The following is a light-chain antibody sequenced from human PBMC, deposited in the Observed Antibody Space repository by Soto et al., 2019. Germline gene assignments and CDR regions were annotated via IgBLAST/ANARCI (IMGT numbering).Light chain of an antibody. CDR2: DVS. V-gene: IGLV2-11*01. Sequence: QAVLTQPRSVSGSPGQTVTISCTGTSSDIGNYNYVSWYQQYPGKAPKLIIYDVSKRPSGIPDRFFGSKFGNPASLTISGLQAEDEADYYCCSYAGSFIFVFGTGTKVTVL. CDR1: SSDIGNYNY. CDR3: CSYAGSFIFV. J-gene: IGLJ1*01.